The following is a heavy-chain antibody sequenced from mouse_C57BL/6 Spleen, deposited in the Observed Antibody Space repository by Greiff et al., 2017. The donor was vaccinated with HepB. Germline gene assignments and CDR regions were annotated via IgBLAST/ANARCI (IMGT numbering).Heavy chain of an antibody. V-gene: IGHV8-12*01. CDR2: IYWDDDK. J-gene: IGHJ3*01. Sequence: QVTLKECGPGILQSSQTLSLTCSFSGFSLSTSGMGVSWIRQPSGKGLEWLAHIYWDDDKRYNPSLKSRLTISKDTSRNQVFLKITSVDTADTATYYCARREERLRWFAYWGQGTLVTVSA. CDR3: ARREERLRWFAY. D-gene: IGHD2-4*01. CDR1: GFSLSTSGMG.